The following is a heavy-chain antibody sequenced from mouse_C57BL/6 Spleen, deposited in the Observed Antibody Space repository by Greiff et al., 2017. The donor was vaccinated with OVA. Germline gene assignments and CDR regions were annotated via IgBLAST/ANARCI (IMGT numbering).Heavy chain of an antibody. D-gene: IGHD4-1*01. CDR1: GYTFTSYT. CDR3: ARGANWDRDWYFDV. CDR2: INPSSGYT. Sequence: VQLQQSGAELARPGASVKMSCKASGYTFTSYTMHWVKQRPGQGLEWIGYINPSSGYTKSNQKFKDKATLTEDKSSSTAYMQLSSLTSEDAAVYYCARGANWDRDWYFDVWGTGTTVTVSS. V-gene: IGHV1-4*01. J-gene: IGHJ1*03.